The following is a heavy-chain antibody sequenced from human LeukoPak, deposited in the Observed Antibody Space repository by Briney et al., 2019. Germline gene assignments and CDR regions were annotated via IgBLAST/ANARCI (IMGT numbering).Heavy chain of an antibody. J-gene: IGHJ6*02. CDR1: GYTFTSYD. V-gene: IGHV1-8*01. CDR2: MNPNSGNT. CDR3: ARAVRYFDWSRYYYYGMDV. Sequence: ASVKVSCKASGYTFTSYDINWVRQATGQGLEWMGWMNPNSGNTGYAQKFQGRVTMTRNTSISTAYMELSSLRSEDTAVYYCARAVRYFDWSRYYYYGMDVWGQGTTVTVSS. D-gene: IGHD3-9*01.